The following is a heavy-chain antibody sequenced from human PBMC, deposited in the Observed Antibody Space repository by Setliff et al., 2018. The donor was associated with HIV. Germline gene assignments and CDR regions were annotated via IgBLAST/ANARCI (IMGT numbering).Heavy chain of an antibody. CDR1: GGSFSGYY. D-gene: IGHD3-3*01. Sequence: PSATLSLTCAVYGGSFSGYYWSWIRQPPGKGLEWIGEINHSGSTNYNPSLKSRVTITVDTSKNQFSLKLSSVTAADTAVYYCARVDGYDFWSGYYTPHAFDIWGQGTMVTVSS. V-gene: IGHV4-34*01. CDR2: INHSGST. CDR3: ARVDGYDFWSGYYTPHAFDI. J-gene: IGHJ3*02.